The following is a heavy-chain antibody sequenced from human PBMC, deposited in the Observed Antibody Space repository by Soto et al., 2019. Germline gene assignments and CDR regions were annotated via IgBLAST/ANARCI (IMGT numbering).Heavy chain of an antibody. CDR2: INSDGSST. D-gene: IGHD2-15*01. CDR3: SVVTRRDYYYGMDV. J-gene: IGHJ6*02. CDR1: GFTFSSYW. V-gene: IGHV3-74*01. Sequence: GGSLRLSCAASGFTFSSYWMHWVRQAPGKGLVWVSRINSDGSSTSYADSVKGRFTISRDNAKNTLYLQMNSLRAEDTAVYYCSVVTRRDYYYGMDVWGQGTTVTVSS.